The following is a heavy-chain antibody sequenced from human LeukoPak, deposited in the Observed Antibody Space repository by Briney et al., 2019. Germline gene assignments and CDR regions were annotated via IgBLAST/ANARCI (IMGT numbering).Heavy chain of an antibody. D-gene: IGHD3-16*01. CDR2: IYTSGST. Sequence: SETLSLTCTVSGGSISSYYWSWIRQPAGKGLEWIGRIYTSGSTNYNPSLKSRVAMSVDTSKNQFSLKLSSVTAADTAVYYCARSGFLMIPDYFDYWGQGTLVTVSS. CDR1: GGSISSYY. V-gene: IGHV4-4*07. J-gene: IGHJ4*02. CDR3: ARSGFLMIPDYFDY.